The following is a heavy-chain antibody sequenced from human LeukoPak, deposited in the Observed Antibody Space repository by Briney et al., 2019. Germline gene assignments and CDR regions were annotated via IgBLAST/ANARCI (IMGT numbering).Heavy chain of an antibody. CDR1: GFTFSSYS. Sequence: PGGSLRLSCAASGFTFSSYSMNWVRQAPGKGLEWVSSISSSSSYIYYADSVKGRFTISRDNAKNSLYLQMNSLRAEDTAVYYCARLLTWDLPRDYWGQGTLVTVSS. CDR2: ISSSSSYI. J-gene: IGHJ4*02. CDR3: ARLLTWDLPRDY. V-gene: IGHV3-21*01. D-gene: IGHD1-26*01.